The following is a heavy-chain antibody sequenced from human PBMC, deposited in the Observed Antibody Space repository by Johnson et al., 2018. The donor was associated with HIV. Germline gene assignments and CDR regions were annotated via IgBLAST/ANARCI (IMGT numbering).Heavy chain of an antibody. CDR1: GFTFSNYA. CDR2: ISGDAGST. Sequence: EVQLVESGGGLVQPGGSLRLSCAASGFTFSNYAMSWVRRAPGKGLEWVSTISGDAGSTYYADSVRGRFTLSRDNSKNILFLQMNSLRAEDKALYYCARLDEIAAAGTGDAFDIWGQGTMVTVSS. J-gene: IGHJ3*02. D-gene: IGHD6-13*01. CDR3: ARLDEIAAAGTGDAFDI. V-gene: IGHV3-23*04.